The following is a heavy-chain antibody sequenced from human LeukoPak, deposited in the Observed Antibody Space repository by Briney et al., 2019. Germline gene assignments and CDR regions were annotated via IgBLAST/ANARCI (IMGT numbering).Heavy chain of an antibody. CDR3: AKSGGYGLIDY. D-gene: IGHD1-26*01. CDR1: GASISGSGYY. CDR2: IYYSGST. J-gene: IGHJ4*02. Sequence: SETLSLTCAVSGASISGSGYYLGWIRQPPGKGLEWIGNIYYSGSTYYNASLQSRVTISIDTSKNQFSLRLSSVTAADTAMYYCAKSGGYGLIDYWGQGIWSPSP. V-gene: IGHV4-39*01.